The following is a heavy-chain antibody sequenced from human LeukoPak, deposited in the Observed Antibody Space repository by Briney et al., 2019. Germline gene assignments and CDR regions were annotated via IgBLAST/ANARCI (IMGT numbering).Heavy chain of an antibody. CDR1: GGSIDSTNW. CDR3: ARKLSGAFDK. Sequence: SETLSLTCDVSGGSIDSTNWWNWVRQPPGKGPEWIGEIHHDGRINYNPSLKSRVTLSVDKSKNQFSLRLNSVTPEDTAVYYCARKLSGAFDKWGLGSMVTVSS. CDR2: IHHDGRI. D-gene: IGHD2/OR15-2a*01. V-gene: IGHV4/OR15-8*01. J-gene: IGHJ3*02.